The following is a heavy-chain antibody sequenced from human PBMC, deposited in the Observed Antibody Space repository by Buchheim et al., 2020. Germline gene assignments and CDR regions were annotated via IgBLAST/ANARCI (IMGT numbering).Heavy chain of an antibody. CDR1: GFTVSSNY. CDR3: ARDNPRIAAAGSSSVY. J-gene: IGHJ4*02. Sequence: EVQLVESGGGLVQPGGSLRLSCAASGFTVSSNYMSWVRQAPGKGLEWVSVIYSGGSTYYADSVKGRFTIYRDNSKNTLYLQMNSLRAEDTAVYYCARDNPRIAAAGSSSVYWGQGTL. V-gene: IGHV3-66*01. CDR2: IYSGGST. D-gene: IGHD6-13*01.